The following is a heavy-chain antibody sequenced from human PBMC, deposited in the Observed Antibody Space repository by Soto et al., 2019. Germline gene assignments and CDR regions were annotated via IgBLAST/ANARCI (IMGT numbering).Heavy chain of an antibody. CDR2: ISSSSSYI. J-gene: IGHJ5*02. D-gene: IGHD3-3*01. CDR1: GFTFSSYS. CDR3: AGDLGFLEWLPAEGWFDP. V-gene: IGHV3-21*01. Sequence: EVQLVESGGGLVKPGGSLRLSCAASGFTFSSYSMNWVRQAPVKGLEWVSSISSSSSYIYYADSVKGRFTISRDNAKNSLELQMNSLRAEDTAVYYCAGDLGFLEWLPAEGWFDPWGQGTLVTVSS.